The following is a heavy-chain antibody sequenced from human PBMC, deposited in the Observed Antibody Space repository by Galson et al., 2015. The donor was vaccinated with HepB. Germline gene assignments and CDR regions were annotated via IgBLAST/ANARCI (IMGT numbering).Heavy chain of an antibody. J-gene: IGHJ4*02. CDR3: ARSSSSFNYFDY. CDR2: ISYDASNK. CDR1: GFTFSSYA. Sequence: SLRLSCAASGFTFSSYAMRWVRQAPGKGLEWVAVISYDASNKYYADSVKGRFTISRDNSKNTLYLQMNSLRAEDTTVYYCARSSSSFNYFDYWGQGALVTVSS. V-gene: IGHV3-30-3*01. D-gene: IGHD3-3*02.